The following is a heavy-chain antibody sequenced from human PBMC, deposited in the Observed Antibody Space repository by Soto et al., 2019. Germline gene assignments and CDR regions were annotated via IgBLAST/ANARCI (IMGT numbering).Heavy chain of an antibody. CDR3: AIEPWLLPSPLDY. J-gene: IGHJ4*02. CDR2: ISGSGGST. D-gene: IGHD3-22*01. CDR1: GFTFSSYA. Sequence: GRSLRLSCAASGFTFSSYAMSWVRQAPGKGLEWVSAISGSGGSTYYADSVKGRFTISRDNSKNTLYLQMNSLRAEDTAVYYCAIEPWLLPSPLDYWGQGSLVFVSS. V-gene: IGHV3-23*01.